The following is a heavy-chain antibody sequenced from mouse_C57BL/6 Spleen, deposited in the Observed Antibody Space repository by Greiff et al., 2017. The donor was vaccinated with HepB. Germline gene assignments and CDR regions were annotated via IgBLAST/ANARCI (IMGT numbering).Heavy chain of an antibody. Sequence: LEESGPELVKPGASVKISCKASGYAFSSSWMNWVKQRPGKGLEWIGRIYPGDGDTNYNGKFKGKATLTADKSSSTAYMQLSSLTSEDSAVYFCARFITTVVFDYWGQGTTLTVSS. V-gene: IGHV1-82*01. D-gene: IGHD1-1*01. CDR2: IYPGDGDT. CDR1: GYAFSSSW. J-gene: IGHJ2*01. CDR3: ARFITTVVFDY.